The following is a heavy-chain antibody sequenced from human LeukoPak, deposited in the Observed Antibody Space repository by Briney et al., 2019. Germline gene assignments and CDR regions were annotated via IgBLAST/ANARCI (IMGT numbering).Heavy chain of an antibody. CDR1: GGTFSSYA. D-gene: IGHD3-22*01. CDR2: IIPIFGTA. Sequence: ASVKVSCKASGGTFSSYAISWVRQALGQGLEWMGGIIPIFGTANYAQKFQGRVTITADESTSTAYMELSSLRSEDTAVYYCARYYYDSSGYYSAEYFQHWGQGTLVTVSS. V-gene: IGHV1-69*13. CDR3: ARYYYDSSGYYSAEYFQH. J-gene: IGHJ1*01.